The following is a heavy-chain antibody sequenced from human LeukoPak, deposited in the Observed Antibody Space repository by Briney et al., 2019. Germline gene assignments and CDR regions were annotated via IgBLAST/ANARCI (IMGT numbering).Heavy chain of an antibody. CDR2: IDPSGTAL. J-gene: IGHJ4*02. D-gene: IGHD1-20*01. Sequence: GGSLRLSCAASGFTIRDYVMSWVRQAPGKGLDWVSYIDPSGTALYYADSVKGRFTVSRDNGKNSLSLKLRSLRAEDTALYYCARAAYNWNWGQGTLVTVSS. V-gene: IGHV3-11*01. CDR3: ARAAYNWN. CDR1: GFTIRDYV.